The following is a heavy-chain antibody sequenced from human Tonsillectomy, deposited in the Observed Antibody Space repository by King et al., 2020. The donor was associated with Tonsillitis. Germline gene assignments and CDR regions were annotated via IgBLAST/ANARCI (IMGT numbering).Heavy chain of an antibody. CDR2: ISGSGGST. J-gene: IGHJ4*02. D-gene: IGHD6-13*01. CDR3: AKSLWQQLVFFDS. CDR1: GFTFSSYA. V-gene: IGHV3-23*04. Sequence: EMQLVQSGGGLVQPGGSLRLSCAASGFTFSSYAMSWVRQAPGKGLEWVSVISGSGGSTYYADSVKGRFTISRDNSKNTLYLQMISLRAEDTAVYHCAKSLWQQLVFFDSWGQGTLVTVSS.